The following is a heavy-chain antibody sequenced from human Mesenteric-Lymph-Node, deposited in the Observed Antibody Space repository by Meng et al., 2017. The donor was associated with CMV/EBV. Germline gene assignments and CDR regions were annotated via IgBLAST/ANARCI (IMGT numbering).Heavy chain of an antibody. D-gene: IGHD2-15*01. CDR3: ARDLLPIV. V-gene: IGHV3-30*02. Sequence: GGSLRLCCAASGFTFSTYGMHWVRQAPGKGLQWVAFIRYDGSNKYYADSVKGRFTISRDNSKNTVYLQMNNLRVEDTAVYYCARDLLPIVWGQGTLVTVSS. CDR1: GFTFSTYG. J-gene: IGHJ4*02. CDR2: IRYDGSNK.